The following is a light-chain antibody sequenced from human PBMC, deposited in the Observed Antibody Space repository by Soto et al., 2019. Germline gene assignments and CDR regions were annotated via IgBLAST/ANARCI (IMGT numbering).Light chain of an antibody. CDR2: DVS. CDR1: SGDVGAYNY. V-gene: IGLV2-11*01. J-gene: IGLJ3*02. CDR3: CSYAGSDSFM. Sequence: QSALTQPRSVSGSPGQSVTISCTGTSGDVGAYNYVSWYQQHPGKAPKLIIYDVSKRPSGVPDRFSGSKSANTASLTISGLQAEDEADYYCCSYAGSDSFMFGGGTKLTVL.